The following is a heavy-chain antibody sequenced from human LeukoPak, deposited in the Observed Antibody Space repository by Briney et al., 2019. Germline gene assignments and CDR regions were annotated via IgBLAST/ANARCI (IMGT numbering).Heavy chain of an antibody. V-gene: IGHV3-20*04. CDR2: INWNGAGT. Sequence: PGGSLRLSCAASGFTFDNYGMTWVRQAPGKGLEWVSGINWNGAGTAYADSVKGRFTISRDNAKNSLYLQMNSLRAEDTAVYYCARDTYFDYWGQGTLVTVSS. CDR3: ARDTYFDY. J-gene: IGHJ4*02. CDR1: GFTFDNYG.